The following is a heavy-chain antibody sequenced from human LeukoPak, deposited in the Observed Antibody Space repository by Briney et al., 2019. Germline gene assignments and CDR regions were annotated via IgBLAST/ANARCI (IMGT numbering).Heavy chain of an antibody. V-gene: IGHV1-3*01. Sequence: GASVKVSCKASGYTFTTYAMHWVRQAPGQRLEWMGWINAGNGNTKYSQKFQGRVTITRDTSASTAYMELSSLRSEDTAVYYCARGYYGSGSFNYWGQGTLVTVSS. J-gene: IGHJ4*02. D-gene: IGHD3-10*01. CDR3: ARGYYGSGSFNY. CDR2: INAGNGNT. CDR1: GYTFTTYA.